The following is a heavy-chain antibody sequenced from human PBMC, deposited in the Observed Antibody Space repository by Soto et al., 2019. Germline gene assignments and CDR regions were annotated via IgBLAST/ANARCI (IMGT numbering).Heavy chain of an antibody. D-gene: IGHD2-15*01. CDR2: IKQDGSEK. J-gene: IGHJ3*02. V-gene: IGHV3-7*01. Sequence: GGSLRLSCAASGFTFSSYWMSWVRQAPGKGLEWVANIKQDGSEKYYVDSVKGRFTISRDNAKNSLYLQMNSLRAEDTAVYYCARVSIVVVVAAGAFDIWGQGTMVTVSS. CDR1: GFTFSSYW. CDR3: ARVSIVVVVAAGAFDI.